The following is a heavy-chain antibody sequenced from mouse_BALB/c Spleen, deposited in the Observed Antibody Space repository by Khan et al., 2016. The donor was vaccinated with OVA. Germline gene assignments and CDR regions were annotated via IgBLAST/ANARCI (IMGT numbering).Heavy chain of an antibody. V-gene: IGHV3-2*02. CDR2: ISYSGST. CDR3: ARDGSRYNYAMDY. CDR1: GYSITSDYA. Sequence: EVQLQESGPGLVKPSQSLSLTCTVTGYSITSDYAWNWIRQLPGNKLEWMGYISYSGSTSYNPSLKSRISITRDTSKNQFFLQLNSVTTEDTAPYYCARDGSRYNYAMDYWGQGTAVTVSS. D-gene: IGHD2-3*01. J-gene: IGHJ4*01.